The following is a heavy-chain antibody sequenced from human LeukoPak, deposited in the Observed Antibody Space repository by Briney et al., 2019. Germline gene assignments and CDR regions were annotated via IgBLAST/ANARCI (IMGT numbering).Heavy chain of an antibody. Sequence: PGGSLRLSCAASGFTFSNYWMRWVRQAPGKGLVWVSRINSDGINTSYADSVKGRFTISRDNAKNTLNLQMNSLRAEDTAVYYCAISGSYWAWAHWGQGTLVTISS. D-gene: IGHD1-26*01. J-gene: IGHJ4*02. CDR1: GFTFSNYW. V-gene: IGHV3-74*01. CDR3: AISGSYWAWAH. CDR2: INSDGINT.